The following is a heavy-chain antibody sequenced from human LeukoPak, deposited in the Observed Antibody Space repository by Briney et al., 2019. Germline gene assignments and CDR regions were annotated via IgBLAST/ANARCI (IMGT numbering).Heavy chain of an antibody. CDR2: LSGSGGST. CDR3: AKRAFGENFFDF. D-gene: IGHD3-10*01. CDR1: GFTLSSYA. J-gene: IGHJ4*02. Sequence: GGSLRLSCAASGFTLSSYAMTWVRQAPGKGLQWVSTLSGSGGSTYYTDSVKGRFTISRDNSKNTLYLQMNSLRAEDTAIYYCAKRAFGENFFDFWGQGTLVTVSS. V-gene: IGHV3-23*01.